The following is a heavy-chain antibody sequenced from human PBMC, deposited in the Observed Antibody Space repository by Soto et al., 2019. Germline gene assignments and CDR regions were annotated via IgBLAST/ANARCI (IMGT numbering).Heavy chain of an antibody. D-gene: IGHD2-8*01. CDR3: AADATAWQQMVPSDY. CDR1: GFTFTCSA. V-gene: IGHV1-58*01. CDR2: IAVGGGYT. J-gene: IGHJ4*02. Sequence: GSSAKVPCRASGFTFTCSAFQLVRQARGPRLEWIGWIAVGGGYTNYAQRFQDRVTLTRDMSTATTYRELRRLTSEHTSIYYCAADATAWQQMVPSDYWGQGTLVT.